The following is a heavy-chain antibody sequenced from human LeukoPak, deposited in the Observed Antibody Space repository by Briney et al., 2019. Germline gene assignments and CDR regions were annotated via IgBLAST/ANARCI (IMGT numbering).Heavy chain of an antibody. Sequence: GGSLRLSCVAYQFTFSNYEMNWVRQAPGKGLEWVSYISFGGSSIHYADSAKGRFTISRDNAKNSLYLQMNSLRAEDTAVYYCARSKGGWRLFDYSGQGTLVTVSS. CDR3: ARSKGGWRLFDY. CDR2: ISFGGSSI. CDR1: QFTFSNYE. D-gene: IGHD6-19*01. J-gene: IGHJ4*02. V-gene: IGHV3-48*03.